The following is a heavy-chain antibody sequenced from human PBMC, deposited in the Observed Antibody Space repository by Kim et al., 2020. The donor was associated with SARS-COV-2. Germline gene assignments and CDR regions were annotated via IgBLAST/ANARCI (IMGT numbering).Heavy chain of an antibody. CDR1: GGSISNYY. D-gene: IGHD6-19*01. V-gene: IGHV4-59*01. J-gene: IGHJ5*02. CDR2: IYYSGST. Sequence: SETLSFTCTVSGGSISNYYWSWIRQSPGKGLEWIGYIYYSGSTNYNPSLKSRVTISVDTSKNQFSLKLSSVTAAETTVYYCARDSSMAGYPHFDPWGQGTLVTVSS. CDR3: ARDSSMAGYPHFDP.